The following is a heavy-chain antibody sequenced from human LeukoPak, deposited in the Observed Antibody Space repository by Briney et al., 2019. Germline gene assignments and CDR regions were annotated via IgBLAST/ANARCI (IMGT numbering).Heavy chain of an antibody. D-gene: IGHD5-24*01. V-gene: IGHV3-7*01. J-gene: IGHJ3*02. CDR3: ARDLVTRDGYTQPSHAFDI. CDR2: IKQDGTET. CDR1: GFIFSNYW. Sequence: GGSLRLSCTASGFIFSNYWMSWIRQAPGRGLEWVASIKQDGTETHYVDSVKGRFTISRDNAKNSLYLQMNSLRAEDTAVYYCARDLVTRDGYTQPSHAFDIWGQGTMVTVSS.